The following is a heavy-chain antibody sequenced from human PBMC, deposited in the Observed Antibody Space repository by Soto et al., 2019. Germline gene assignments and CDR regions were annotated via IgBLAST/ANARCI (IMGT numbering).Heavy chain of an antibody. J-gene: IGHJ5*02. CDR2: IIHILGIA. Sequence: QVQLVQSGAEVKKPGSSVKVSCKASGGTFSSYTISWVRQDPGQWLEWMGRIIHILGIANYAQKFQGRVTINADKTTSTAYMELSILRHEDTAGYYCAGDKSAPRALYYGSGRDWFDPWGQGTLVTVSS. CDR1: GGTFSSYT. V-gene: IGHV1-69*08. D-gene: IGHD3-10*01. CDR3: AGDKSAPRALYYGSGRDWFDP.